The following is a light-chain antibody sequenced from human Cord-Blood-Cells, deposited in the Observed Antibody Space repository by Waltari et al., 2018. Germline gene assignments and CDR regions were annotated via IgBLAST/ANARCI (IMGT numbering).Light chain of an antibody. CDR3: SSYTSSSTVV. CDR2: EVS. Sequence: QSALTQPASVPGSPGQSITIPCTGPSSDVGGYNYVPWYQQHPGKAPKLMIYEVSNRPSGVSNRLSGSKSGNTASLTISGLQAEDEADYYCSSYTSSSTVVFGGGTKLTV. CDR1: SSDVGGYNY. J-gene: IGLJ2*01. V-gene: IGLV2-14*01.